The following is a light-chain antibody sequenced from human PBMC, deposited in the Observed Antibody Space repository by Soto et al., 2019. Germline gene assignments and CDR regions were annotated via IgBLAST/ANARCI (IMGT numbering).Light chain of an antibody. J-gene: IGLJ1*01. CDR1: SGHSSYA. V-gene: IGLV4-69*01. CDR2: LNSDGSH. CDR3: QTWGTGIRV. Sequence: QPVLTQSPSASASLGASVKLTCTLSSGHSSYAIAWHQQQPEKGPRYLMKLNSDGSHSKGDGIPDRFSGSSSGAERYLTISSLQSEDEADYYCQTWGTGIRVFGTGNKLT.